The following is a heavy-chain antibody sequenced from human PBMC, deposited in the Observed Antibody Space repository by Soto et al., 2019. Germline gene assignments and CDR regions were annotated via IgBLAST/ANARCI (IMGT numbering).Heavy chain of an antibody. V-gene: IGHV1-3*01. J-gene: IGHJ4*02. CDR3: ARDRNIAARPGFGY. CDR1: GYTFTSYA. D-gene: IGHD6-6*01. Sequence: GASVKVSCKASGYTFTSYAMHWVRQAPGQRLEWMGWINAGNGNTKYSQKFQGRVTITRDTSASTAYMELSSLRSEDTAVYYCARDRNIAARPGFGYWGQGTLVTVSS. CDR2: INAGNGNT.